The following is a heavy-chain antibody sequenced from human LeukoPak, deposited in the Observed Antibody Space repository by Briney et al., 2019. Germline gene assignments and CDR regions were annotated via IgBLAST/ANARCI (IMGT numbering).Heavy chain of an antibody. V-gene: IGHV3-30*18. Sequence: GGSLRLSCAASGFTFSSYAMHWVRQAPGKGLEWVAVILHDGCNKQYADSVKGRFTISRDNSKNTLYLQINSLRAEDTAVYYCANRSVDSPGYDYWGLGTLVTVSS. D-gene: IGHD2-15*01. CDR3: ANRSVDSPGYDY. CDR2: ILHDGCNK. CDR1: GFTFSSYA. J-gene: IGHJ4*02.